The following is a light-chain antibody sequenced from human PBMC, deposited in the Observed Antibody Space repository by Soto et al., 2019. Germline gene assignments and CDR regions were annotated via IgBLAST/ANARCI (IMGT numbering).Light chain of an antibody. CDR1: SGHSNDA. Sequence: QLVLTQSPSASASLGASVRLTCTLSSGHSNDAIAWHQQQSEKGPRYLLNLNSDGSHSKGDGSPDRFSGASSGAERYLTISSLQSEDEADYCCQSWGSGIVVFGGGTQLTVL. CDR3: QSWGSGIVV. CDR2: LNSDGSH. J-gene: IGLJ2*01. V-gene: IGLV4-69*01.